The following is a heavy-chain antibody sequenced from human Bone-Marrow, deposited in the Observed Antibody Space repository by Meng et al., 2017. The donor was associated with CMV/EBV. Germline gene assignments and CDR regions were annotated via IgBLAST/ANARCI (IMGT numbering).Heavy chain of an antibody. Sequence: SETLSLTCTVSGGSVSSGSYYWTWIRQPPGKGLEWIGQINHSGSTNFNPSLKTRVSISVDTSKNHFSLTLTSMTAADTAAYYCARGASRYCSSSLCYRAFDIWGQGTMVTVSS. CDR3: ARGASRYCSSSLCYRAFDI. V-gene: IGHV4-39*07. D-gene: IGHD2-2*01. CDR2: INHSGST. CDR1: GGSVSSGSYY. J-gene: IGHJ3*02.